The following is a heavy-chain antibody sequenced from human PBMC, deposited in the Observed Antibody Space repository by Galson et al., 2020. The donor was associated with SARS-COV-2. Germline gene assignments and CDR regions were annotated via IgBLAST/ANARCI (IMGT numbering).Heavy chain of an antibody. D-gene: IGHD2-8*01. Sequence: SGPTLVKPTETLTLTCTVSGFSLNHARMAVSWIRQPPGKALEWLAPIFSNDQKSYSTSLKTRLTISKDASKSQVVLTMTNMDPVDTATDYCARRWVERGLMYFYFDYYKDVWGKGTTVSGAS. CDR1: GFSLNHARMA. CDR3: ARRWVERGLMYFYFDYYKDV. J-gene: IGHJ6*03. CDR2: IFSNDQK. V-gene: IGHV2-26*01.